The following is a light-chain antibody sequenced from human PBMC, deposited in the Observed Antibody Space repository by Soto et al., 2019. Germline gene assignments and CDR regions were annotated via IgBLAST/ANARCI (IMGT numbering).Light chain of an antibody. Sequence: DIQLTQSPSFLSASVGDRVTITCRASQGISSNLAWYQQKPGKAPKLLIYAASTLQSGVPSRFSGSGFGTEFTLTISSLQPEDCATYCCHQVNGYPNTFGQGTKLEIK. CDR2: AAS. CDR1: QGISSN. J-gene: IGKJ2*01. V-gene: IGKV1-9*01. CDR3: HQVNGYPNT.